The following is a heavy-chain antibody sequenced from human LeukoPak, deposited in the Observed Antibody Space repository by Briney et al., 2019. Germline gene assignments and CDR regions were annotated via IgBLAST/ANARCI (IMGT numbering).Heavy chain of an antibody. D-gene: IGHD5-18*01. CDR3: ARARMDTAMVLLDY. Sequence: SETLSLTCAVYGGSFSGYYWSWIRQPPGKGLEWIGEINHNGSTNYNPPRKSRVSISVDTSKNQFSLKLSSVTAADTAVYYCARARMDTAMVLLDYWGQGTLVTVSS. J-gene: IGHJ4*02. CDR2: INHNGST. CDR1: GGSFSGYY. V-gene: IGHV4-34*01.